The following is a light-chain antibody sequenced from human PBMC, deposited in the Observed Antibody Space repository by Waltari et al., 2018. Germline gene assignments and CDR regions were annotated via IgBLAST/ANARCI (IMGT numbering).Light chain of an antibody. J-gene: IGLJ2*01. CDR2: EFS. CDR3: CSYAGYTSLL. Sequence: QSALTQPASLSGSPGQSITISCTGTSSEVGNYNLISWYQQSPDTAPKLMIYEFSKRPSGVSSRFSGSTSGNTASMTISGLQSEDEAGYYCCSYAGYTSLLFGGGTKLTVL. CDR1: SSEVGNYNL. V-gene: IGLV2-23*02.